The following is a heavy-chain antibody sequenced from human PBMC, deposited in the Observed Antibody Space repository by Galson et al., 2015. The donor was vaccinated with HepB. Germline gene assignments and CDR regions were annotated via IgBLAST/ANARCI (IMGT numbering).Heavy chain of an antibody. CDR2: ISYDRKTS. CDR3: AKGDVAYTSSSGGFDF. J-gene: IGHJ4*02. D-gene: IGHD6-6*01. Sequence: SLRLSCAASGVTFGRYGMHWVRQAPGKGLEWVAIISYDRKTSKYSDSVKGRFTIPRDNPKNTHYLQMNSLRNEDSAVYFCAKGDVAYTSSSGGFDFWGQGTRVTVSS. CDR1: GVTFGRYG. V-gene: IGHV3-30*18.